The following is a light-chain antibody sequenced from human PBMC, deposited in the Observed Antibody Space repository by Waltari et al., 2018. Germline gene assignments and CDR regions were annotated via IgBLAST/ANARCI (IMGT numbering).Light chain of an antibody. CDR2: RAS. Sequence: DIQLPHSPSTLPASVGDRVTITCRASQSGSTRLAWYQQKPGKAPKLLIYRASILESGVPSRFSGSGSGTEFTLTISSLQPEDFATYFCQHYNSYPLTFGGGTKVDI. CDR3: QHYNSYPLT. V-gene: IGKV1-5*03. J-gene: IGKJ4*01. CDR1: QSGSTR.